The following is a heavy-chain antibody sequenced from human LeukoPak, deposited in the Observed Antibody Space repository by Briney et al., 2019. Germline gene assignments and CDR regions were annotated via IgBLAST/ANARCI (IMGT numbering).Heavy chain of an antibody. V-gene: IGHV1-69*13. Sequence: SVKVSCKASGGTFSSYAISWVRQAPGQGLEWMGGIIPIFGTANYAQKFQGRVTITADESTSTAYMKLSSLRSEDTAVYYCARSSIVVVVAATMNLDYWGQGTLVTVSS. CDR1: GGTFSSYA. J-gene: IGHJ4*02. D-gene: IGHD2-15*01. CDR2: IIPIFGTA. CDR3: ARSSIVVVVAATMNLDY.